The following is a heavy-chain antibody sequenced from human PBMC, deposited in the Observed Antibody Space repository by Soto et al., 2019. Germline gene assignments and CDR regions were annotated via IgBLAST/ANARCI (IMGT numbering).Heavy chain of an antibody. CDR3: ARDRGWEWELPLSYGMDV. CDR2: ISSSSSYI. CDR1: GFTFSSYS. D-gene: IGHD1-26*01. Sequence: GGSLRLSCAASGFTFSSYSMNWVRQAPGKGLEWVSSISSSSSYIYYADSVKGRFTISRDNAKNSLYLQMNSLRAEDTAVYYCARDRGWEWELPLSYGMDVWGQGTTVTVS. J-gene: IGHJ6*02. V-gene: IGHV3-21*01.